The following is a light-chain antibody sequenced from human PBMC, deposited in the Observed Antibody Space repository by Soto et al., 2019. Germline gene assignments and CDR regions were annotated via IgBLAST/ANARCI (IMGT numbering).Light chain of an antibody. J-gene: IGLJ2*01. CDR1: SSNIGSNT. V-gene: IGLV1-44*01. CDR3: QSFDTSLIALI. Sequence: QLVLTQPPSASGTPGQRVTISCSGSSSNIGSNTVNWYQQLPGTAPKPLIYSNNQRPSGVPDRFSGSKSGTSASLAISGLQSEDEADYYCQSFDTSLIALIFGGGTKLTVL. CDR2: SNN.